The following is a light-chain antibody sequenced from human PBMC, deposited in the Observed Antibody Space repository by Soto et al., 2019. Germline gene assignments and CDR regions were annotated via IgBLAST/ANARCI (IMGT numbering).Light chain of an antibody. J-gene: IGKJ4*01. CDR2: GAS. CDR3: QQYGSSPLLT. CDR1: QSVSSSY. Sequence: EIVLTQSPGTLSLSPGERATLSCRASQSVSSSYLAWYQQKPGQAPRLLIYGASSRATGIPDRFSGSGSGTDFTLTISSMEHEEFAVYYCQQYGSSPLLTFGGGTKVEIK. V-gene: IGKV3-20*01.